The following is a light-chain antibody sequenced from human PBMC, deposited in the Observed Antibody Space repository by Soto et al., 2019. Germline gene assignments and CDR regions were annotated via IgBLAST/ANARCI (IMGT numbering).Light chain of an antibody. CDR1: QSVSSY. CDR2: DAS. Sequence: EIVLTQSPATLSLSPGERATLSCRASQSVSSYLAWYQQKPGQAPRLLIYDASNRATGIPARFSGSGSGTDFPLTTSRLEPDGFAVYYCQQRSDWPSTFGGGTKVQIK. CDR3: QQRSDWPST. V-gene: IGKV3-11*01. J-gene: IGKJ4*01.